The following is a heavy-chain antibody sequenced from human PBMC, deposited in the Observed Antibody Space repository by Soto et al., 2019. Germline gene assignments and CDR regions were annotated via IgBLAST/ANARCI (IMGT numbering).Heavy chain of an antibody. J-gene: IGHJ6*02. CDR2: MNEDGGTT. CDR3: ASDLSGRADV. CDR1: GFTFSSYW. V-gene: IGHV3-74*02. Sequence: EVQLVESGGGLVRPGGSLRLSCAASGFTFSSYWMHWVRQAPGKWLVWVSRMNEDGGTTDYADSLKGRFTNSRDNAKNTLNLPMNSLRVEDTAVYYCASDLSGRADVWGQGTTVTVSS. D-gene: IGHD3-10*01.